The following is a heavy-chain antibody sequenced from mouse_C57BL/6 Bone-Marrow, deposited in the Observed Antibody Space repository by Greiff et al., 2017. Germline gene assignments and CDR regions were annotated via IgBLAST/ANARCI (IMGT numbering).Heavy chain of an antibody. CDR1: GYTFTDYY. CDR2: INPYNGGT. Sequence: QLKESGPVLVKPGASVKMSCKASGYTFTDYYMNWVKQSHGKSLEWIGVINPYNGGTSYNQKFKGKTTLTVDKSSSTAYMELNSLTSEDSAVYYCAVGRPWFADWGQGTLVTVSA. CDR3: AVGRPWFAD. J-gene: IGHJ3*01. V-gene: IGHV1-19*01.